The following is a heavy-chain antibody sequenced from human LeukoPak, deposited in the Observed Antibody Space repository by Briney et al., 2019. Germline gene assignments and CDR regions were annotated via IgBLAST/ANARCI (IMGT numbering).Heavy chain of an antibody. D-gene: IGHD3-10*01. CDR2: MNPNSGGT. V-gene: IGHV1-2*02. Sequence: ASVKVSCKASGYTFTSYDINWVRQATGQGLEWMGWMNPNSGGTNYAQKFQGRVTMTRDTSISTAYMELSRLRSDDTAVYYCARSYYYGSGSFGVDYWGQGTLVTVSS. CDR1: GYTFTSYD. J-gene: IGHJ4*02. CDR3: ARSYYYGSGSFGVDY.